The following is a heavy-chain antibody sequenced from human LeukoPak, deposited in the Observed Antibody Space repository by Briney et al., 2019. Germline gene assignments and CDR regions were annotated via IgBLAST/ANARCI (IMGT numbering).Heavy chain of an antibody. CDR2: ISSSSSYI. CDR3: ARDGGGYSYGYESYYYGMDV. CDR1: GFTFSSYS. J-gene: IGHJ6*02. Sequence: GGSLRLSCAASGFTFSSYSMNWVRQAPGKGLEWVSSISSSSSYIYYADSVKGRFTISRDNAKNSLYLQMNSLRAEDTAVYYCARDGGGYSYGYESYYYGMDVWGQGTTVTVSS. V-gene: IGHV3-21*01. D-gene: IGHD5-18*01.